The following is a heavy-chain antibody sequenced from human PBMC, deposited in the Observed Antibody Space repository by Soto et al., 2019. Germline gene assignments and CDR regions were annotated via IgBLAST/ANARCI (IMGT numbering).Heavy chain of an antibody. D-gene: IGHD1-1*01. CDR1: GGTFSSYA. J-gene: IGHJ4*02. Sequence: VASVKVSCKASGGTFSSYAISWVRQAPGQGLEWMGGITPIFGTANYAQKFQGRVTITADESTSTAYMELSSLRSEDTAVYYCAKTGTKGRDGYKVWGQGTLVTVSS. V-gene: IGHV1-69*13. CDR2: ITPIFGTA. CDR3: AKTGTKGRDGYKV.